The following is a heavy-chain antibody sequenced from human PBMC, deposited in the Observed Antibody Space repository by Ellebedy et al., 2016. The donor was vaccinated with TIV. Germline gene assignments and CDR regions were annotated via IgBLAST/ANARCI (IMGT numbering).Heavy chain of an antibody. CDR3: ARYSERHDYGDWSFDY. CDR1: GYTFTSYY. V-gene: IGHV1-46*01. J-gene: IGHJ4*02. CDR2: INPSGGST. Sequence: ASVKVSCXASGYTFTSYYMHWVRQAPGQGLEWMGIINPSGGSTSYAQKFQGRVTMTRDTSTSTVYMELSSLRSEDTAVYYCARYSERHDYGDWSFDYWGQGTLVTVSS. D-gene: IGHD4-17*01.